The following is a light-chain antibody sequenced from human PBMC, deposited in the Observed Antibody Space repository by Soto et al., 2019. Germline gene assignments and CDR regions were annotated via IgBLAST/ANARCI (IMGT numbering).Light chain of an antibody. Sequence: EIVMTQSPATLSVSPGRQGTVSCRASQSVSSDLAWYHQKPGQAPRLLIYGASTRATGIPARFSGSGSGTEFTLTINSLQSEDFAVYYCQQYNNWPRTFAQGTKVDIK. CDR2: GAS. V-gene: IGKV3-15*01. CDR3: QQYNNWPRT. CDR1: QSVSSD. J-gene: IGKJ1*01.